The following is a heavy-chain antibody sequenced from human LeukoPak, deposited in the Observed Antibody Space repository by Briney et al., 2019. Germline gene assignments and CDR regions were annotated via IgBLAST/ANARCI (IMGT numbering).Heavy chain of an antibody. CDR1: GFSFSSYA. D-gene: IGHD5-18*01. CDR3: ARGGGRNTTMVWAFDY. CDR2: ISTNGGRT. V-gene: IGHV3-64*02. Sequence: GGSLRLSCAAPGFSFSSYAMHWVRQAPRKGLGTVSGISTNGGRTYYADSVKGRFTISRDNSKNTLFLKMGSLGAEDMAVYYCARGGGRNTTMVWAFDYWGEGTLVTVSS. J-gene: IGHJ4*02.